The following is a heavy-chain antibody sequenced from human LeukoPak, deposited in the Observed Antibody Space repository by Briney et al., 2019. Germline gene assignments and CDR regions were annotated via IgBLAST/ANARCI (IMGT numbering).Heavy chain of an antibody. CDR3: ARGGNIVVVPAATLDP. CDR1: GFTFSSYA. Sequence: GGSLRLSCAASGFTFSSYAISWVRQAPGQGLEWMGGIIPIFGTANYAQKFQGRVTITADKSTSTAYMELSSLRSEDTAVYYCARGGNIVVVPAATLDPWGQGTLVTVSS. V-gene: IGHV1-69*06. J-gene: IGHJ5*02. CDR2: IIPIFGTA. D-gene: IGHD2-2*01.